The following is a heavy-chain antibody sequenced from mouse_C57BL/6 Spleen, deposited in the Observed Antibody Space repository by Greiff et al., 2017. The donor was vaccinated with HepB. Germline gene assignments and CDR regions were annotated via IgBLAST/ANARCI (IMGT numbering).Heavy chain of an antibody. CDR1: GYTFTSYW. J-gene: IGHJ1*03. Sequence: QVQLQQPGAELVKPGASVKMSCKASGYTFTSYWITRVKQRPGQGLEWIGDIYPGSGSTNYNEKFKSKATLTVDTSSRTAYMQLSSLTSEDSAVYYCAGHYYGSSYGYFDVWGTGTTVTVSS. CDR2: IYPGSGST. D-gene: IGHD1-1*01. V-gene: IGHV1-55*01. CDR3: AGHYYGSSYGYFDV.